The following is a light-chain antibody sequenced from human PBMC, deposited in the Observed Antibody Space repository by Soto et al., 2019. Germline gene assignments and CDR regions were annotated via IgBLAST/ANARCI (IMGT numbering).Light chain of an antibody. V-gene: IGKV3-15*01. J-gene: IGKJ4*01. Sequence: EVVMAQSPATLSVSPGERVTLSCRASQSINNDLAWYQQKVGQGPRLLIYGASTRATGIPARFSGSGSGTEFTLTISSLQSEDSAVSYCQQYNKWPPLTFGGGTKVEIK. CDR1: QSINND. CDR2: GAS. CDR3: QQYNKWPPLT.